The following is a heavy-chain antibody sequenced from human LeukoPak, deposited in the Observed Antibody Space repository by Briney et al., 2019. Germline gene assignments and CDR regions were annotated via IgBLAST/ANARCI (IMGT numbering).Heavy chain of an antibody. V-gene: IGHV3-48*03. J-gene: IGHJ6*02. CDR3: ARDAGATTDYYYGMDV. D-gene: IGHD1-26*01. CDR2: ISSSGSTI. CDR1: GFTFSSYE. Sequence: PGGSLRLSCAASGFTFSSYEMNWVRQAPGKGLEWVSYISSSGSTIYYADSVKGRFTISRDNAKNSLYLQMNSLRAEGTAVYYCARDAGATTDYYYGMDVWGQGTTVTISS.